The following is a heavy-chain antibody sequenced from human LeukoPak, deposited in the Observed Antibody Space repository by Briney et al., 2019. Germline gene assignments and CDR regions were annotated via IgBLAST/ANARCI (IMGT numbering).Heavy chain of an antibody. V-gene: IGHV4-39*01. J-gene: IGHJ5*02. CDR3: ARPGNGFYDSSACYLS. D-gene: IGHD3-22*01. CDR2: ISYSGNT. Sequence: SETLSLTCSVSGGSVSSTNSYWGWIRQPPGKGLEWIGSISYSGNTYYNSSLKSRVTISVDTSKNQFSLRLTSVTVADTAVYYCARPGNGFYDSSACYLSWGQGTLVTVSS. CDR1: GGSVSSTNSY.